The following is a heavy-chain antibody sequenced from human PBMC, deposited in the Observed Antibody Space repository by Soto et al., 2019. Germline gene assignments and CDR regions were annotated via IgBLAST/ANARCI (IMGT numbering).Heavy chain of an antibody. Sequence: ASVKVSCKASGYTFTGYYMHWVRQAPGQGLEWMGWINPNSGGTNYAQKFQGRVTMTRDTSISTAYMELSRLRSDDTAVYYCARGWGVTYYYDSSGSSDAFDISGQGTMVTVSS. V-gene: IGHV1-2*02. CDR1: GYTFTGYY. J-gene: IGHJ3*02. CDR2: INPNSGGT. CDR3: ARGWGVTYYYDSSGSSDAFDI. D-gene: IGHD3-22*01.